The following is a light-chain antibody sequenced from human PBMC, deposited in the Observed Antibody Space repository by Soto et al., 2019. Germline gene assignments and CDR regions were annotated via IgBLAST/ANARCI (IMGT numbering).Light chain of an antibody. CDR2: DAS. J-gene: IGKJ1*01. V-gene: IGKV3-15*01. CDR3: QQYDDWPET. Sequence: EKVMTQSPATLSVSPGERATLSCRASQSVSSNLAWYQQKPGQAPRLLIYDASTRATGIPARFSGSGSGTEFTLTISSLKSEDLAVYYCQQYDDWPETFGQGTKVEIK. CDR1: QSVSSN.